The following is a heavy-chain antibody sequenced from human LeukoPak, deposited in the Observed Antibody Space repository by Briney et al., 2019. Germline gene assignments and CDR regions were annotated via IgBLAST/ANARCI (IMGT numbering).Heavy chain of an antibody. Sequence: GGSLRLSCAASGFTVSSNYMGWVRQAPGKGLEWVSVIYSGGSTYYADSVKGRFTISRDNSKNTLYLQMNSLRAEDTAVYYCARDYGGNVFDYWGQGTLVTVSS. D-gene: IGHD4-23*01. CDR3: ARDYGGNVFDY. CDR2: IYSGGST. CDR1: GFTVSSNY. J-gene: IGHJ4*02. V-gene: IGHV3-53*01.